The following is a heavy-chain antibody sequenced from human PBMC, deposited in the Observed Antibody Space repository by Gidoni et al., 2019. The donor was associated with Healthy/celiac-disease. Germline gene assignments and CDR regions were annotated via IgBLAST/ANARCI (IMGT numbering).Heavy chain of an antibody. CDR1: VFTLRRYA. V-gene: IGHV3-23*01. J-gene: IGHJ6*02. CDR3: AKTITMVRGVNYYYYGMDV. D-gene: IGHD3-10*01. Sequence: EVQLLEPGGGLVQPGGSRRLSCAAPVFTLRRYALSWVRQAPGEGLDVVSAIRGSCGSTYYADSVKGRFTISRNNSKNTLYLQMNSLRAEDTAVYYCAKTITMVRGVNYYYYGMDVWGQGTTVTVSS. CDR2: IRGSCGST.